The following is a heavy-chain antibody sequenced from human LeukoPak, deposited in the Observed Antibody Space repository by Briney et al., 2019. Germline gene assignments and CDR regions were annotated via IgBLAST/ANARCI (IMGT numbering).Heavy chain of an antibody. V-gene: IGHV1-18*01. D-gene: IGHD3-3*01. Sequence: ASVKVSCKASGYTFTSYDINWVRQATGQGLEWMGWISAYNGNTNYAQKLQGRVTMTTDTSTSTAYMELRSLRSDDTAVYYCARGHTIFGVFDYWGQGTLVTVSS. CDR2: ISAYNGNT. J-gene: IGHJ4*02. CDR3: ARGHTIFGVFDY. CDR1: GYTFTSYD.